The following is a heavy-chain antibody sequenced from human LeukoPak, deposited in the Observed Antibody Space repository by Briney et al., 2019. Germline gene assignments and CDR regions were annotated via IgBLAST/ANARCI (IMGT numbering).Heavy chain of an antibody. CDR2: ISNNGTNK. D-gene: IGHD2-15*01. J-gene: IGHJ4*02. V-gene: IGHV3-30*17. Sequence: RSLRLSCAASGFSLRYYSMHRVRQAPGKGLKGVAGISNNGTNKYYADSVKGRFTISRDNSKNTLYLQMNSLRAEDTAVYYCARSTGDCSGGTCYSDFDCWGQGTLVTVSS. CDR1: GFSLRYYS. CDR3: ARSTGDCSGGTCYSDFDC.